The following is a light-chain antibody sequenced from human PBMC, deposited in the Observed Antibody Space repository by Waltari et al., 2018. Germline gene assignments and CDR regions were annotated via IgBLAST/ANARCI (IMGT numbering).Light chain of an antibody. CDR3: LQYNSYPRT. V-gene: IGKV1-16*02. Sequence: DIQMTQSPSSLSASIGDRVTITCRASQGINDYLAWFQQRPGKAPKSLIYRVSSLQRGVPSKFSGRGSVTVFTLTISSLQPEDFATYYCLQYNSYPRTFGQGTKVEIK. J-gene: IGKJ1*01. CDR2: RVS. CDR1: QGINDY.